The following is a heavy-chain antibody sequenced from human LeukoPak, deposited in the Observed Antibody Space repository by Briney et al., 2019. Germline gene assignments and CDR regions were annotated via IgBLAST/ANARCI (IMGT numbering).Heavy chain of an antibody. V-gene: IGHV1-46*01. CDR1: GYTFTSYY. CDR3: ARDHGAAGQNNFDY. D-gene: IGHD6-13*01. J-gene: IGHJ4*02. CDR2: INPSGGST. Sequence: ASVKVSCKASGYTFTSYYMHWVRQAPGQGLDWMGIINPSGGSTSYAQKLQGRVTMTTDTSPSTAYMELRSLRSDDTAVYYCARDHGAAGQNNFDYWGQGTVVTVSS.